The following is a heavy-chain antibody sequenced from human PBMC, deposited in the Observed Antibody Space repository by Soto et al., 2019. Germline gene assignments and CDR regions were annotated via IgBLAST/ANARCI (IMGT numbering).Heavy chain of an antibody. D-gene: IGHD5-12*01. V-gene: IGHV6-1*01. Sequence: SQTLSLTCAISGDSVSSNTASWNWIRQSPSRGLEWLGRTYFRSKWYNDYAVSVKSRIIINPDTSNNQVSLQLNSVTPEDTAVYFCAKGDNLGPKTGYAFDPWGQGIMVTVYS. CDR1: GDSVSSNTAS. CDR3: AKGDNLGPKTGYAFDP. CDR2: TYFRSKWYN. J-gene: IGHJ5*02.